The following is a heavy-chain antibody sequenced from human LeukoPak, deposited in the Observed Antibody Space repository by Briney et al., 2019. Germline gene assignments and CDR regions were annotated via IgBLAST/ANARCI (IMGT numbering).Heavy chain of an antibody. CDR2: IWYDGSVQ. CDR1: GFTVTSSG. J-gene: IGHJ5*02. D-gene: IGHD3-10*01. Sequence: PGGSLRLSCAASGFTVTSSGMHWVRQPPGKGLEWVSVIWYDGSVQYYADSVKGRFTVFRDTPKNTVYLQMNNLRAEDTAVYYCAKGYYGSGPLNWFDPWGQGTLVTVSS. CDR3: AKGYYGSGPLNWFDP. V-gene: IGHV3-33*06.